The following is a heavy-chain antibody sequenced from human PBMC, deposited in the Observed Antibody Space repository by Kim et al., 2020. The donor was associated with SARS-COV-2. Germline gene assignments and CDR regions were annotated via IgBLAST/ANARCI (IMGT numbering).Heavy chain of an antibody. D-gene: IGHD3-22*01. CDR3: ARHGGVHYYDSSGYYFDY. J-gene: IGHJ4*02. V-gene: IGHV4-39*01. Sequence: SLKGRVTISVDTAKHRFSLKLSSVTAADTAVYYCARHGGVHYYDSSGYYFDYWGQGTLVTVSS.